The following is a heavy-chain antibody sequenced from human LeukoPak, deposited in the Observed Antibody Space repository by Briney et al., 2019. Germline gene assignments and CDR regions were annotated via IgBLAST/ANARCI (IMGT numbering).Heavy chain of an antibody. CDR3: ARAGARSSDRWWYDY. CDR2: INPDGSEK. D-gene: IGHD2-15*01. Sequence: GGSLRLSCAASGFSVSNAWMTWVRQVPGKGLEWVANINPDGSEKNYVDSVKGRFTISRDNARNSLYLQMDSLRAEDTALYYCARAGARSSDRWWYDYWGQGTLVTVSS. CDR1: GFSVSNAW. V-gene: IGHV3-7*03. J-gene: IGHJ4*02.